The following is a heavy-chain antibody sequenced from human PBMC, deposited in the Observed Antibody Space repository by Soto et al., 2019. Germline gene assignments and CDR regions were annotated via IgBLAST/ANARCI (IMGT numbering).Heavy chain of an antibody. J-gene: IGHJ4*02. CDR2: ISGSGGST. V-gene: IGHV3-23*01. CDR1: GFTFSSYA. Sequence: GGSLSLSCAASGFTFSSYAMSWVRQAPGKELKRVSAISGSGGSTYYADTVKGRFTISRDNSKNTLYLQMNSLRFEDTAVYYCAKVLKRTPGYWGQGTLVTVSS. CDR3: AKVLKRTPGY.